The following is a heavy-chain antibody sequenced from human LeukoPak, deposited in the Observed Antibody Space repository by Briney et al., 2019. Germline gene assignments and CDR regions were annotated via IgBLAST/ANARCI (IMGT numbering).Heavy chain of an antibody. CDR3: ARDRIAVVY. CDR1: GGSISSYY. CDR2: IYYSGST. Sequence: ETLSPTCTVSGGSISSYYWSWIRQPPGKGLEWIGYIYYSGSTNYNPSLKSRVTISVDTSKNQLSLKLSSVTAADTAVYYCARDRIAVVYWGQGTLVTVSS. D-gene: IGHD6-19*01. J-gene: IGHJ4*02. V-gene: IGHV4-59*01.